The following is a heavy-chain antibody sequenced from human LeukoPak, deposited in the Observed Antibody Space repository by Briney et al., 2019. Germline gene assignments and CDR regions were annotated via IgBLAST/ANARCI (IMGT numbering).Heavy chain of an antibody. D-gene: IGHD5-18*01. CDR1: GYSISSGYY. CDR2: IYHRGST. Sequence: SETLSLTCTVSGYSISSGYYWGWIRQPPGKGLEWIGSIYHRGSTYYNPSLKSRVTISVDTSKNQFSLKLSSVTAADTAMYYCACSPDTAMVPNWFDPWGQGTLVTVSS. CDR3: ACSPDTAMVPNWFDP. V-gene: IGHV4-38-2*02. J-gene: IGHJ5*02.